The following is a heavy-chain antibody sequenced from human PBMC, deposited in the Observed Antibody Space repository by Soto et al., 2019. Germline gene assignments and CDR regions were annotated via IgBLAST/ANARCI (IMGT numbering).Heavy chain of an antibody. Sequence: QVQLVQSGAEVKKPGASVKVSCKASGYTFTSYAMHWVRQAPGQRLEWMGWINAGNGNTKYSQKFQGRVTITRDTSASTAYMELSSLRSEDTAVYYCARVRPDSEEYYYYGMDVWGQGTTVTVSS. CDR3: ARVRPDSEEYYYYGMDV. CDR2: INAGNGNT. V-gene: IGHV1-3*01. CDR1: GYTFTSYA. J-gene: IGHJ6*02.